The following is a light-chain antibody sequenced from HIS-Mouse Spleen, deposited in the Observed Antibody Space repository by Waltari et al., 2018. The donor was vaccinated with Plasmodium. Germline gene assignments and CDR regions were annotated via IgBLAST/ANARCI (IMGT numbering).Light chain of an antibody. CDR2: YAS. V-gene: IGKV1-33*01. CDR3: QQYDNPRIT. J-gene: IGKJ5*01. CDR1: QDISNY. Sequence: DIQMTQSPSSLSASVGDRVTITCQASQDISNYLNWYQQKPGKAPKLLIYYASNLETGVPSRFSGSGSGTDFTFTISSLQPEDIATYYCQQYDNPRITFGQGTRLEIK.